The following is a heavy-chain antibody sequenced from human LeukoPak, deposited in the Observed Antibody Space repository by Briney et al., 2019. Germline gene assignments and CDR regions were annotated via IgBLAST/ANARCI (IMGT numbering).Heavy chain of an antibody. J-gene: IGHJ4*02. D-gene: IGHD3-22*01. CDR3: ARDYYDVSGYYYEGGPPTAPPGY. Sequence: GRSLRLSCSASGFTFDNYHLHWVRQAPGKGLEWVALIWYDGNNKYYADSVKGRFTIPRDNSKNTLYLHMNSLRAEDTAVYFCARDYYDVSGYYYEGGPPTAPPGYWGQGTLVTVSS. V-gene: IGHV3-33*01. CDR1: GFTFDNYH. CDR2: IWYDGNNK.